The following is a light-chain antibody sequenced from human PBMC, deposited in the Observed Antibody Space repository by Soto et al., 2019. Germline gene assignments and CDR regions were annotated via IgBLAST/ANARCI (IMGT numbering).Light chain of an antibody. CDR1: QDIAIY. J-gene: IGKJ4*01. Sequence: IQLTPSPSSLSASVGDRVTINCRASQDIAIYLAWYQQKPGEAPKLLIYAASTLYGGVPSRFSGSGSGTEFTLTITSLQSEDFAVYYCQQYNNWPLTFGGGTKVDI. V-gene: IGKV1-9*01. CDR3: QQYNNWPLT. CDR2: AAS.